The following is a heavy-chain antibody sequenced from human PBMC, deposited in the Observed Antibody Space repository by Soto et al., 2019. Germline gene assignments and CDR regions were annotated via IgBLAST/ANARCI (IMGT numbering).Heavy chain of an antibody. CDR3: ARDFFDAPPKQPAARY. J-gene: IGHJ4*02. Sequence: GGSLRLSCAASGFTFSSYSMNWVRQAPGKGLEWVSSISSSSSYIYYADSVKGRFTISRDNAKNSLYLQMNSLRAEDTAVYYCARDFFDAPPKQPAARYWGQGTLVTVSS. D-gene: IGHD6-13*01. V-gene: IGHV3-21*01. CDR2: ISSSSSYI. CDR1: GFTFSSYS.